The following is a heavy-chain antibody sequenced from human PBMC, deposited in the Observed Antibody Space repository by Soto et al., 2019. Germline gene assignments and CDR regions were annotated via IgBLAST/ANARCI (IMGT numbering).Heavy chain of an antibody. CDR3: ARDKLPYYFDY. Sequence: TLSLTFAVSGGSISSGDYYWSWIRQPPGKGLEWIGYIYYSVSTYYNPSLRSRVTISVDTSKNQFSLKLSSVTAEDTAVYYCARDKLPYYFDYWGQGTLVTVYS. D-gene: IGHD3-10*01. V-gene: IGHV4-30-4*01. CDR2: IYYSVST. CDR1: GGSISSGDYY. J-gene: IGHJ4*02.